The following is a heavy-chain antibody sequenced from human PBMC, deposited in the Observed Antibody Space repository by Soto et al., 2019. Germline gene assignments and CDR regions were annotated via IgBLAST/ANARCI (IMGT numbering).Heavy chain of an antibody. CDR2: ISYSGST. D-gene: IGHD3-16*01. CDR3: ARADPDDSVGY. Sequence: NPSETLSLTCTVSGGSMSSHYWTWLRQPPGKGLEWIGYISYSGSTYYNPSLKSRVTISADTSRNQFSLKLSSVIAADTAVYYCARADPDDSVGYWGQGTLVTVSS. CDR1: GGSMSSHY. V-gene: IGHV4-59*11. J-gene: IGHJ4*02.